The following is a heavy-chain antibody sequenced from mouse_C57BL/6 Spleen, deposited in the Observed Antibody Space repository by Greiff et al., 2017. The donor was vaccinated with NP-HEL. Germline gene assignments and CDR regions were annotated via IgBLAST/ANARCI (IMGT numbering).Heavy chain of an antibody. CDR3: AREGTGTRGFAY. J-gene: IGHJ3*01. CDR2: IWSGGST. CDR1: GFSLTSYG. D-gene: IGHD4-1*01. V-gene: IGHV2-2*01. Sequence: QVQLQQSGPGLVQPSQSLSITCTVSGFSLTSYGVHWVRQSPGKGLEWLGVIWSGGSTDYNAAFISRLSISKDNSKGQVFFKMNRLQADDTAIFYCAREGTGTRGFAYWGQGTLVTVSA.